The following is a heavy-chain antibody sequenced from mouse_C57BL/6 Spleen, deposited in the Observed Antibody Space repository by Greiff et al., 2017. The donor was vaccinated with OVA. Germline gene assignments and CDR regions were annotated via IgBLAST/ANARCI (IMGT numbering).Heavy chain of an antibody. D-gene: IGHD1-1*01. CDR3: AREDRYGSTYFDV. J-gene: IGHJ1*03. CDR1: GFTFSDYY. V-gene: IGHV5-16*01. CDR2: INYDGSST. Sequence: EVMLVESEGGLVQPGSSMKLSCTASGFTFSDYYMAWVRQVPEKGLEWVANINYDGSSTYYLDSLKSRFIISRDNAKNILYLQMSSLKSEDTATYYCAREDRYGSTYFDVWGTGTTVTVSS.